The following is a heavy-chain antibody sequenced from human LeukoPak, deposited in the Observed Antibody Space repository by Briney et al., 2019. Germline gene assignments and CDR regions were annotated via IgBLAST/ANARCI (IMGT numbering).Heavy chain of an antibody. Sequence: GGSLRLSCAASGFTFSSYAMHWVRQAPGKGLEWVAVISYDGSNKYYADSVKGRFTISRDNSKNTLYLQMNSLRAEDTAVYYCARALGDWNVLEGAFDIWGQGTMVTVSS. CDR2: ISYDGSNK. D-gene: IGHD1-1*01. V-gene: IGHV3-30*04. CDR1: GFTFSSYA. J-gene: IGHJ3*02. CDR3: ARALGDWNVLEGAFDI.